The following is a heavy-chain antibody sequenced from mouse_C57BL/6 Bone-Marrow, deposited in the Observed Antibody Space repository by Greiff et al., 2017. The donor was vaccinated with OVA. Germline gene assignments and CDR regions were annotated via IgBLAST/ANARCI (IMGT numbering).Heavy chain of an antibody. CDR2: IYPGDGDT. V-gene: IGHV1-82*01. D-gene: IGHD1-1*01. Sequence: VQLQQSGPELVKPGASVKISCKASGYAFSSSWMHWVKQRPGQGLEWIGRIYPGDGDTNYNGKFKGKATLTADKSSSTAYMQLSSLTSEDSAVDVCARRVVATDWYFDVWGTGTTVTVSS. CDR1: GYAFSSSW. J-gene: IGHJ1*03. CDR3: ARRVVATDWYFDV.